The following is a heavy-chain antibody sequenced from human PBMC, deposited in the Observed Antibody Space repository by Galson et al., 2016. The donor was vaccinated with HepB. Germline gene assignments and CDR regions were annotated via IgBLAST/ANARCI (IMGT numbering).Heavy chain of an antibody. CDR2: IIPALGVA. J-gene: IGHJ6*04. CDR1: GGTFTKNI. D-gene: IGHD2-15*01. V-gene: IGHV1-69*02. CDR3: AKAPAGPGRSVGYFRYSEARSFGMDV. Sequence: SVKVSCKASGGTFTKNIFNWVRQAPGQGLEWVGRIIPALGVANYAQRFQDRVPITADPPTDTGYLEMRSLTPEDTAILYCAKAPAGPGRSVGYFRYSEARSFGMDVWGEGTTVTVSS.